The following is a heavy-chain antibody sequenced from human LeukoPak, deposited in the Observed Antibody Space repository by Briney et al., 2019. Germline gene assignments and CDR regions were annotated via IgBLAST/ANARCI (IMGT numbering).Heavy chain of an antibody. CDR1: GGSFSGYY. Sequence: SETLSLTCAVYGGSFSGYYWSWIRQPPGKGLEWIGEINHSGSTNYNPSLKSRVTISVDTSKNQFSLKPSSVTAADTAVYYCARRRGYSYGFGYWGQGTLVTVSS. V-gene: IGHV4-34*01. J-gene: IGHJ4*02. CDR3: ARRRGYSYGFGY. CDR2: INHSGST. D-gene: IGHD5-18*01.